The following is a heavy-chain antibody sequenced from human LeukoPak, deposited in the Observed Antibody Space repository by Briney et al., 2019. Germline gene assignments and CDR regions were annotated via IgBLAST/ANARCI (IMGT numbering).Heavy chain of an antibody. J-gene: IGHJ4*02. CDR3: AREGLSKLDY. Sequence: GGSLRLSCVASGFGLSGITMNWVRQAPGKGLEWVSSITSGGSYTHYADALRGRFTISRDNSKNTLYLQMNSLRAEDTAVYYCAREGLSKLDYWGQGTLVTVSS. V-gene: IGHV3-21*01. CDR1: GFGLSGIT. D-gene: IGHD3-16*02. CDR2: ITSGGSYT.